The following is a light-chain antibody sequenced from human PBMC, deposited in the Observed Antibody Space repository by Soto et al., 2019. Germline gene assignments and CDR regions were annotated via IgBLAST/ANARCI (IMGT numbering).Light chain of an antibody. CDR2: AAS. J-gene: IGKJ4*01. V-gene: IGKV3-15*01. Sequence: EIVMTQSPDTLSVSPGERATLSCRASQSVSSKLAWYQQKPGQAPRLLIYAASTRATGIPARFSGSGSGTAFTLTISSLQSEDFGVYYCQQYNNWPPLTFGGGTKVEIK. CDR1: QSVSSK. CDR3: QQYNNWPPLT.